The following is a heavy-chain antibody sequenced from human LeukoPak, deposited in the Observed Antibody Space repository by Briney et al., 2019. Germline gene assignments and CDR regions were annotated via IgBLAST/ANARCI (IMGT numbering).Heavy chain of an antibody. D-gene: IGHD7-27*01. V-gene: IGHV4-31*03. Sequence: SQTLSLTCTVSGCTISSDGYYWSWNRQRPGKGLEWNRYIYCSGSTYYNPSRKSRVTISVDKSKNQFSLKMSSVNAADTAVYDCGGPWGGTFDIWGQGTMVTVSS. CDR1: GCTISSDGYY. CDR3: GGPWGGTFDI. J-gene: IGHJ3*02. CDR2: IYCSGST.